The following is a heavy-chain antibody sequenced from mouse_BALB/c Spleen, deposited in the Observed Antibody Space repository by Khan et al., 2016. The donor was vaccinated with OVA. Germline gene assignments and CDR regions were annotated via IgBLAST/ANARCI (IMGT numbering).Heavy chain of an antibody. Sequence: QVQLKQSGPELVRPGVSVKISCKGSGYTFTDYAMHWVKQSHAKSLEWIGVISTYSGNTNYNQKFKGKATMTVDKSSSTAYMELARLTSEDSAIYYCVKGEKSYYGNLYFDYWGQGTTLTVS. J-gene: IGHJ2*01. CDR2: ISTYSGNT. CDR1: GYTFTDYA. CDR3: VKGEKSYYGNLYFDY. V-gene: IGHV1S137*01. D-gene: IGHD2-1*01.